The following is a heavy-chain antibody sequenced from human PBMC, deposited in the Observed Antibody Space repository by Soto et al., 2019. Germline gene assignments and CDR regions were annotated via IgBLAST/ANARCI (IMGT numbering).Heavy chain of an antibody. D-gene: IGHD2-21*01. J-gene: IGHJ4*02. CDR2: ISSDGSST. CDR1: GFTFSSYW. V-gene: IGHV3-74*01. Sequence: GGSLRLSCAASGFTFSSYWMHWFRQAPGKGLVWVSRISSDGSSTSYADSVKGRFTISRDNAKNTLYLQMNSLRAEDTAVYYCARGDYCGGDCFSAVGWGQGSLVTVSS. CDR3: ARGDYCGGDCFSAVG.